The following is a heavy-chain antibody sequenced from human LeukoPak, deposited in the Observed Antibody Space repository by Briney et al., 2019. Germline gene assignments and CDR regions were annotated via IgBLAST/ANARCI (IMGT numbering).Heavy chain of an antibody. V-gene: IGHV3-7*01. CDR2: IKGDESAK. Sequence: GGSPRLSRAASLFTFSTYWMAWVRQAPGKGLEWVANIKGDESAKHQADSVKGRFTISRDNAQNSVYLHLRSLRGEDKAVYYCARDVGGSLDYWGQGTLVTVSS. CDR3: ARDVGGSLDY. CDR1: LFTFSTYW. D-gene: IGHD1-26*01. J-gene: IGHJ4*02.